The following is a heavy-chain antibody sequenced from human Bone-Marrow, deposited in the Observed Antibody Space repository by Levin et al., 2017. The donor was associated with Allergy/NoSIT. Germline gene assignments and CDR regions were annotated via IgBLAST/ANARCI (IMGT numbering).Heavy chain of an antibody. V-gene: IGHV4-31*03. CDR1: GGSISSGGYY. CDR3: ARAGSSPGGNSGVYYYYGMDV. D-gene: IGHD4-23*01. Sequence: SQTLSLTCTVSGGSISSGGYYWSWIRQHPGKGLEWIGYIYYSGSTYYNPSLKSRVTISVDTSKNQFSLKLSSVTAADTAVYYCARAGSSPGGNSGVYYYYGMDVWGQGTTVTVSS. CDR2: IYYSGST. J-gene: IGHJ6*02.